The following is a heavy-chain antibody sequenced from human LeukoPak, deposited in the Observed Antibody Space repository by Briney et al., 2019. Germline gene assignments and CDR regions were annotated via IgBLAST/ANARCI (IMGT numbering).Heavy chain of an antibody. CDR1: GYTFTSYD. CDR2: MNPNSGNT. V-gene: IGHV1-8*03. Sequence: GASVKVSCKASGYTFTSYDINWVRQATGQGLEWMGWMNPNSGNTGYAQKFQGRVTITRNTSISTAYMELSSLRSEDTAVYYCASGPTSYDTAMVSFDYWGQGTLVTVSS. J-gene: IGHJ4*02. D-gene: IGHD5-18*01. CDR3: ASGPTSYDTAMVSFDY.